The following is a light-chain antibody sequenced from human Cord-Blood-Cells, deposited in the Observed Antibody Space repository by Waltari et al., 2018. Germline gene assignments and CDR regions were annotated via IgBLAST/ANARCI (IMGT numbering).Light chain of an antibody. CDR3: QSYXXSNHWV. Sequence: NFXLXQPHSVSESPXXTVXXXCTXXSGXXXSNXXXWYQQPPGSAPTPVIYEDXXPPSGVPXRXSGSIDSXSNXASLXXSGXXTEDXADYYCQSYXXSNHWVFGGXTKLXXX. V-gene: IGLV6-57*02. J-gene: IGLJ3*02. CDR1: SGXXXSNX. CDR2: EDX.